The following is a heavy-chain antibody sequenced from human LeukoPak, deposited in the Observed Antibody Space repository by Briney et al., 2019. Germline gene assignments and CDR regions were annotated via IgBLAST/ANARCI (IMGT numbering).Heavy chain of an antibody. J-gene: IGHJ4*02. CDR3: VKDTGYSYGSGDY. CDR1: GFTFSSYA. V-gene: IGHV3-64D*09. CDR2: VSNNGGTT. D-gene: IGHD5-18*01. Sequence: GGSLRLSCSTSGFTFSSYAIHWVRQAPGKGLEYVSGVSNNGGTTYYADSVKGRFTISRDNVKNTAYLQMGSLRAEDTAVYHCVKDTGYSYGSGDYWGQGTLVTVSS.